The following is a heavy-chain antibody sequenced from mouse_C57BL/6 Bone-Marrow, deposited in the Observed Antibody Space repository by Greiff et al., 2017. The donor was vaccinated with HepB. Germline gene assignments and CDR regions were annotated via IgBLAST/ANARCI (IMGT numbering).Heavy chain of an antibody. CDR3: ASFYYDYRGGFDY. CDR2: INPGSGGT. V-gene: IGHV1-54*01. J-gene: IGHJ2*01. CDR1: GYAFTNYL. Sequence: QVQLQQSGAELVRPGTSVKVSCKASGYAFTNYLIEWVKQRPGQGLEWIGVINPGSGGTNYNEKFKGKATLTADKSSSTAYMQLSSLTSEDSAVYFCASFYYDYRGGFDYWGQGTTLTVSS. D-gene: IGHD2-4*01.